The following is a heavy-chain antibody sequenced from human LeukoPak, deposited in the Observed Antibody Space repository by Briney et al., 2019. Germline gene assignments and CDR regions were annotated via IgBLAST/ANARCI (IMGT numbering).Heavy chain of an antibody. V-gene: IGHV3-30*04. CDR2: ISYDGSNK. Sequence: GRSLRLSCAASGFTFSSFAMHWVRQAPGKGLEWVALISYDGSNKYYADSVKGRFTISRDNSKNTLYLQMNSLRAEDTAVYYCARDPSSWYYYYMDVWGKGTTVTISS. CDR3: ARDPSSWYYYYMDV. J-gene: IGHJ6*03. CDR1: GFTFSSFA. D-gene: IGHD6-13*01.